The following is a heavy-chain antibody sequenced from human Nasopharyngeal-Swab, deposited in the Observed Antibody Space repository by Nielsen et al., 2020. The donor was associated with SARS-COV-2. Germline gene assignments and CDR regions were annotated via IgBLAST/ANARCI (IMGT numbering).Heavy chain of an antibody. V-gene: IGHV4-39*01. Sequence: SETLSLTCTVSGGSISSTNHYWGWIRQPPGKGLEWIGSMYYRGSTYYNPSLKSRVTLSVDTSKNQLSLKMSSVTAADTAVYYCASQKGNPHYTMDVWGQGTTVTVSS. CDR2: MYYRGST. J-gene: IGHJ6*02. CDR1: GGSISSTNHY. CDR3: ASQKGNPHYTMDV.